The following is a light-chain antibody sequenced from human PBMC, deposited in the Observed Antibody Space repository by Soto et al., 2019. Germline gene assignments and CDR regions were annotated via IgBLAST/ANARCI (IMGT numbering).Light chain of an antibody. CDR1: TSDIGGYNY. J-gene: IGLJ2*01. V-gene: IGLV2-14*03. CDR3: ASYTSSDTLV. CDR2: DVS. Sequence: QSVLTQPASVSGSPGQSITISCTGTTSDIGGYNYVSWYQHHPGKAPKLIFYDVSIRPSGVSNRFSASKSDNTASLTISGLQAEDEADYFCASYTSSDTLVFGEGTKLTVL.